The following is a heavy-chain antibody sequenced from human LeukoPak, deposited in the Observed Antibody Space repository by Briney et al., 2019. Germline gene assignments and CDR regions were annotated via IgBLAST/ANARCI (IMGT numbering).Heavy chain of an antibody. CDR1: GGSFSGYY. V-gene: IGHV4-34*01. D-gene: IGHD4-11*01. Sequence: PSETLSLICAVYGGSFSGYYWSWIRQPPGKGLEWIGEINHSGSTNYNPSLKSRVTISVDTSKNQFSLKLSSVTAADTAVYYCATMTTDYWYFDLWGRGTLVTVSS. J-gene: IGHJ2*01. CDR3: ATMTTDYWYFDL. CDR2: INHSGST.